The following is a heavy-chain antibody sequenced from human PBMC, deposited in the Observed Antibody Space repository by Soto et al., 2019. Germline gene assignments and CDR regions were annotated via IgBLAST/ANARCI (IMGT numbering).Heavy chain of an antibody. CDR1: GGSFSGYY. Sequence: LSLTCAVYGGSFSGYYWTWIRQPPGTGLEWIGEINHSGSTNYNPSLKSRVTISVDTSKNQFSLKLTSVTAADTAVYYCARDKITGRFDYWGQGTLVTVSS. V-gene: IGHV4-34*01. D-gene: IGHD2-8*02. J-gene: IGHJ4*02. CDR3: ARDKITGRFDY. CDR2: INHSGST.